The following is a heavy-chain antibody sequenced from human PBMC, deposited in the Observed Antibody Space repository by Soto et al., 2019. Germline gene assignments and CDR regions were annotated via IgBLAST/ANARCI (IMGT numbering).Heavy chain of an antibody. D-gene: IGHD4-17*01. V-gene: IGHV3-49*03. Sequence: GGSLRLSCTTSGFTFGDYGMTWFRQAPGKGLEWVGFIRSKSYGRTTEYAASVKGRFSISRDDSKRIAYLQMDSLKTDDTAVYYCTRERWDYGDSKWHFDLWGRGTLVTVSS. CDR3: TRERWDYGDSKWHFDL. CDR2: IRSKSYGRTT. CDR1: GFTFGDYG. J-gene: IGHJ2*01.